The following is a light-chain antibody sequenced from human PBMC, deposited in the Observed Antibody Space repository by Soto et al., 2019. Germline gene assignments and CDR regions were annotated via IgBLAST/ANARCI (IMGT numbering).Light chain of an antibody. V-gene: IGLV2-14*01. CDR2: EVS. CDR1: SSGVGSYNF. Sequence: QSFLTQPASVSGSPGQSITISRTGTSSGVGSYNFVSWYQQLPGKAPKLMIYEVSNRPSGVSNRFSGSKSGNTASLTISGLQAEDEADYYCSSYTTSSNYVFGSGTKVTVL. CDR3: SSYTTSSNYV. J-gene: IGLJ1*01.